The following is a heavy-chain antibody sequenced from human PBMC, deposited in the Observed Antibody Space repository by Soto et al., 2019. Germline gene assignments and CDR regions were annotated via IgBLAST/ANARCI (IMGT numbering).Heavy chain of an antibody. CDR2: ISTNNGNT. CDR1: GYILTNYG. Sequence: QVQLVQSGAEVKKPGASVKFSCKASGYILTNYGITWVRQAPGQGLEWMGWISTNNGNTNTAQKFQARITRTTDTSPTTAYMELRSLRSDDTAVYYCARDLDNDGESDTWFDPWGQGPLVSVSS. D-gene: IGHD3-10*01. V-gene: IGHV1-18*01. CDR3: ARDLDNDGESDTWFDP. J-gene: IGHJ5*02.